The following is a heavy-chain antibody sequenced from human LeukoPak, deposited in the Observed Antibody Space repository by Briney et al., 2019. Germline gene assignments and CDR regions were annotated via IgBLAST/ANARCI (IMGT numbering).Heavy chain of an antibody. V-gene: IGHV4-59*01. D-gene: IGHD6-6*01. Sequence: SETLSLTCTVSGGSISSYYWSWIRQPPGKGLEWIGYIYYSGSTNYNPSLKSRVTISVDTSKNQFSLKLSSVTAADTAVHYCAREHARYYFDYWGQGTLVTVSS. CDR1: GGSISSYY. CDR2: IYYSGST. CDR3: AREHARYYFDY. J-gene: IGHJ4*02.